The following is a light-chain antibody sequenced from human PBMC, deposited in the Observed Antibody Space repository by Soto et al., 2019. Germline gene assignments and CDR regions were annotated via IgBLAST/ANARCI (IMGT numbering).Light chain of an antibody. CDR2: KSS. J-gene: IGKJ2*01. CDR1: ESINRR. CDR3: QRFDTSNAMYF. Sequence: DIQMTQSPSTLLASVGDRVTITCRASESINRRLAWYQQKPGSAPKLLIYKSSTLESGVPSRFSGSGYGTEFTLTISGLQPDDFATYYCQRFDTSNAMYFFGPGTKVDIK. V-gene: IGKV1-5*03.